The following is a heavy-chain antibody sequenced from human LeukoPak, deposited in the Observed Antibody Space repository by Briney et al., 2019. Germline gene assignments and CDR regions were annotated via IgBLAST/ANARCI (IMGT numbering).Heavy chain of an antibody. CDR1: GYNLTELS. Sequence: ASVKVSCKVSGYNLTELSTHWVRQAPGKGLEWTGGFDPGDGAMVYAQRFQGRVTMTEDTSTDTVYMELSSLKSEDTAVYYCAAGGFYDLLPYWGQGTLVTVSS. V-gene: IGHV1-24*01. D-gene: IGHD3-9*01. CDR2: FDPGDGAM. J-gene: IGHJ4*02. CDR3: AAGGFYDLLPY.